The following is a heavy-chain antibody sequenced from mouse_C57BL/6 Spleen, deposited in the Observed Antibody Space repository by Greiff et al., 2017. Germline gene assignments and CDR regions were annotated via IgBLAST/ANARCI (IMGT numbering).Heavy chain of an antibody. CDR1: GFTFSSYA. CDR2: ISDGGSYT. Sequence: VQLQQSGGGLVKPGGSLKLSCAASGFTFSSYAMSWVRQTPEKRLEWVATISDGGSYTYYPDNVKGRFTISRDNAKNNLYLQMSHLKSEDTAMYYCARERGIDYYGSSYEDAMDYWGQGTSVTVSS. J-gene: IGHJ4*01. D-gene: IGHD1-1*01. CDR3: ARERGIDYYGSSYEDAMDY. V-gene: IGHV5-4*01.